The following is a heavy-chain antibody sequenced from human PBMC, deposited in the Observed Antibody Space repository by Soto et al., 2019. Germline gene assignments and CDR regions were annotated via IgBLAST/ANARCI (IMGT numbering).Heavy chain of an antibody. CDR2: ISYDGSNK. Sequence: GGSLRLSCAASGFTFSSYAMHWVRQAPGKGLEWVAVISYDGSNKYYADSVKGRFTISRDNSKNTLYLQMNSLRAEDTAVYYCARDPTRKYYYDSSGSYYFDYWGQGTLVTVSS. D-gene: IGHD3-22*01. CDR1: GFTFSSYA. CDR3: ARDPTRKYYYDSSGSYYFDY. V-gene: IGHV3-30-3*01. J-gene: IGHJ4*02.